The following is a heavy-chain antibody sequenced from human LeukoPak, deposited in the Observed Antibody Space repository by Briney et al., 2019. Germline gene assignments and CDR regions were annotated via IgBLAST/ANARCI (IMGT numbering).Heavy chain of an antibody. J-gene: IGHJ4*02. V-gene: IGHV3-30*02. CDR1: GFTFSSYG. CDR3: ASDDY. CDR2: IRDDGSNK. Sequence: GGSLRLSCAASGFTFSSYGMHWVRQAPGKGLEWVAFIRDDGSNKHYVDSVKGRFTISRDNSKNTLYLQMNSLRAEDTAVYYCASDDYWGQGTLAAVSS.